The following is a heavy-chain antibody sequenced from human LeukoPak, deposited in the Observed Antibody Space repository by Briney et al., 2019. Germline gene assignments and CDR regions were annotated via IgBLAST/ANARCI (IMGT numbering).Heavy chain of an antibody. D-gene: IGHD5-12*01. J-gene: IGHJ4*02. CDR2: IRYDGSHK. CDR1: GFTFSSYG. Sequence: PGGSLRLSCAASGFTFSSYGIHWVRQAPGKGLEWVAFIRYDGSHKYYADSVKGRFTIPRDNSKNTLYLQMNSLRAEDTAVYYCARGPSGYHNTGGQGTLVTVSS. CDR3: ARGPSGYHNT. V-gene: IGHV3-30*02.